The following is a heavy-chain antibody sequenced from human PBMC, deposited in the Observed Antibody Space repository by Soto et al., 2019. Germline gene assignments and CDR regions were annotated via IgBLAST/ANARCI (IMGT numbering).Heavy chain of an antibody. CDR1: GFTFSSYA. CDR3: AKYVHTTIPVATAS. Sequence: EVQLLESGGGLVQPGGSLRLSCAASGFTFSSYAMTWVRQAPGKGLEWVSGISDDGGKAYYADSVKGRFTISRDNSKNALFLQMNSLRADGMAFYFCAKYVHTTIPVATASWGQGTLVSVSS. D-gene: IGHD6-19*01. CDR2: ISDDGGKA. J-gene: IGHJ5*02. V-gene: IGHV3-23*01.